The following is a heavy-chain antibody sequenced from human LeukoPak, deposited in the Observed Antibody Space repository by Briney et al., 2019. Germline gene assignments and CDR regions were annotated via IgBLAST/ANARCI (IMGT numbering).Heavy chain of an antibody. J-gene: IGHJ6*03. CDR2: IKSKTDGGTT. CDR3: TTAPCPAAWDYYYYYMDV. V-gene: IGHV3-15*01. Sequence: GGSLRLSCAASGFTFSNAWMSWVRQAPGKGLEWVGRIKSKTDGGTTDYAAPVKGRFTISRDDSKNTLYLQMNSLKTEDTAVYYCTTAPCPAAWDYYYYYMDVWGKGTTVTVSS. D-gene: IGHD6-13*01. CDR1: GFTFSNAW.